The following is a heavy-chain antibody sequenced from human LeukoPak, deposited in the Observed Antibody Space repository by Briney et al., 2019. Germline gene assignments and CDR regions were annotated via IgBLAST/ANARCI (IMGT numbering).Heavy chain of an antibody. V-gene: IGHV4-39*01. CDR1: GGSISSSSYY. Sequence: SETLSLTCTVSGGSISSSSYYWGWIRQPPGKGLEWIGSIYYSGSTYYNPSLKSRVTISVDTSKNQFPLKLSSVTAADTAVYYCARGLLWGSSPGLDYWGQGTLVTVSS. CDR3: ARGLLWGSSPGLDY. D-gene: IGHD3-16*01. CDR2: IYYSGST. J-gene: IGHJ4*02.